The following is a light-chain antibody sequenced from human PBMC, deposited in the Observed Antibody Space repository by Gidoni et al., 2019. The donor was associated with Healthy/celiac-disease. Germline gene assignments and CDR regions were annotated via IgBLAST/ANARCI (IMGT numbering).Light chain of an antibody. J-gene: IGLJ2*01. CDR1: KLGDKY. Sequence: SYDPTQPLSVSVSPGQTASITCSGDKLGDKYACWYQQKPGQSPVLVIYQVSKRPSGIPERFSGSNTRNTATLTISGTQAMDEADYYCQTWDSSTAVFGGGTKLTVL. CDR2: QVS. CDR3: QTWDSSTAV. V-gene: IGLV3-1*01.